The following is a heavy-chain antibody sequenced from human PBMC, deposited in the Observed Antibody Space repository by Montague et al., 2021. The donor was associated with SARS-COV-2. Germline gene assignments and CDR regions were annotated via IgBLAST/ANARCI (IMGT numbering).Heavy chain of an antibody. J-gene: IGHJ6*03. CDR3: ARALFSRRGVYITTYYYSYYMDA. V-gene: IGHV4-34*01. CDR2: VNHSGVT. Sequence: SETLSLTCAVYGGSLSGAYWSWIRQSPGKGPELIGEVNHSGVTNYNPSLKSRVAISVDTSKNQISLKLNSVTAADTAVYYCARALFSRRGVYITTYYYSYYMDAWGTGTTVTVSS. D-gene: IGHD3-10*01. CDR1: GGSLSGAY.